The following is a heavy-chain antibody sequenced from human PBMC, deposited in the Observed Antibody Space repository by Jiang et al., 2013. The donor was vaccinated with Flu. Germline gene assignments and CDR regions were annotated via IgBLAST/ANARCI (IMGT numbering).Heavy chain of an antibody. CDR3: ARTGLGYSSGLYYYYGMDV. CDR1: GDSVSSNSAA. D-gene: IGHD6-19*01. CDR2: TYYRSKWYN. V-gene: IGHV6-1*01. J-gene: IGHJ6*02. Sequence: QTLSLTCAISGDSVSSNSAAWNWIRQSPSRGLEWLGRTYYRSKWYNDYAVSVKSRITINPDTSKNQFSLQLNSVTPEDTAVYYCARTGLGYSSGLYYYYGMDVWGQGTTVTVSS.